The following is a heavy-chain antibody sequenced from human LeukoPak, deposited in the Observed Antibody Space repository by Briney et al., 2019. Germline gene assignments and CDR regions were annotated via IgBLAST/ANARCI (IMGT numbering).Heavy chain of an antibody. CDR1: GFTFSSYA. J-gene: IGHJ4*02. CDR2: ISGSGGSS. Sequence: GGSLRLSCAASGFTFSSYAMSWVRQAPGKGLEWVSAISGSGGSSYYADSVKGRFTISRDNSKNTLYLQMNSLRAEDTAVYYCAKSGAVVVPAATVFWGQGTLVTVSS. D-gene: IGHD2-2*01. CDR3: AKSGAVVVPAATVF. V-gene: IGHV3-23*01.